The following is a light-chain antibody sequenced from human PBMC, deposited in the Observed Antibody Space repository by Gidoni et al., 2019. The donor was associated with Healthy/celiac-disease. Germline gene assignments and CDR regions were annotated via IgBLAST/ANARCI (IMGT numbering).Light chain of an antibody. CDR3: QAWGTARV. J-gene: IGLJ2*01. V-gene: IGLV4-69*01. CDR1: SGHSSYA. CDR2: LNSDSRH. Sequence: QPALTQPPSASAPLAASVKLTCTLSSGHSSYAIAWHQQQPEKSPRYLMKLNSDSRHSEGDGIPDRFSGSSSGAERYRTISSLQSEDEADYYCQAWGTARVFGGGTKLTVL.